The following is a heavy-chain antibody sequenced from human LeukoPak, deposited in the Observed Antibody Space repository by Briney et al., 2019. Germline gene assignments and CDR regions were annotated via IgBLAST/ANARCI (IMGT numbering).Heavy chain of an antibody. D-gene: IGHD7-27*01. J-gene: IGHJ4*02. CDR3: ARTLTGVWYYFDY. CDR1: GYTFTSYD. CDR2: MNPNSGNT. Sequence: ASVKVSCKASGYTFTSYDINWVRQATGQGLESMGWMNPNSGNTGYAQKFQGRVTMTRDTSTSTVYMELSSLRSEDTAVYYCARTLTGVWYYFDYWGQGTLVTVSS. V-gene: IGHV1-8*01.